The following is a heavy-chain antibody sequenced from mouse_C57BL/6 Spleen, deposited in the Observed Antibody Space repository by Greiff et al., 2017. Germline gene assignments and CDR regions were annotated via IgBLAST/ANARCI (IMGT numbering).Heavy chain of an antibody. CDR3: AKGEANWDNFDY. CDR2: IYPGSGST. D-gene: IGHD4-1*01. Sequence: QVQLQQPGAELVKPGASVKMSCKASGYTFTSYWITWVKQRPGQGLEWIGDIYPGSGSTNYNEKFKSKATLTVDTSSSTAYMQLSSLTSEDSAVYYCAKGEANWDNFDYWGQGTTLTVSS. V-gene: IGHV1-55*01. J-gene: IGHJ2*01. CDR1: GYTFTSYW.